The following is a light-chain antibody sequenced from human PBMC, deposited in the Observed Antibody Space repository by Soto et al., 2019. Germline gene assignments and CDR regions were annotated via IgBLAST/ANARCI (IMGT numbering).Light chain of an antibody. CDR3: QQSYRWPYS. CDR2: GAS. CDR1: QSVSGN. Sequence: DRVMTQSPVTLSVSPGETATLSCRASQSVSGNLAWLQQKPGQAPRLFIFGASTRATGVPARFSGSGSGTDFTLTISSLESEDSAVYYCQQSYRWPYSFGQGTRVDIK. J-gene: IGKJ2*01. V-gene: IGKV3-15*01.